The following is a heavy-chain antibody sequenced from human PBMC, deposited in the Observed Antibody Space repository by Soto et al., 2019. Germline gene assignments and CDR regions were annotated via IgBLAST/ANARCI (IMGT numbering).Heavy chain of an antibody. CDR3: ARVVPGAEAWFGP. J-gene: IGHJ5*02. CDR1: GYTFSNYG. CDR2: ISLYSDGT. V-gene: IGHV1-18*01. D-gene: IGHD2-2*01. Sequence: QVQLVQSGGEVKRPGASVKVSCKTSGYTFSNYGITWVRQAPGQPLEWLGWISLYSDGTNYAQKFQGSVSMTPDTYTTTAYMELRSLRSDDTTVYYCARVVPGAEAWFGPWGQGTLVTVSS.